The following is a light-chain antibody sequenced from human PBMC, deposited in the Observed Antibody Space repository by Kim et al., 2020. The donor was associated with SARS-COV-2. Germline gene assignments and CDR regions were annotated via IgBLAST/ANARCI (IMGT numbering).Light chain of an antibody. CDR2: KDS. J-gene: IGLJ2*01. CDR3: QSADSSGTVV. V-gene: IGLV3-25*03. CDR1: ALPKKY. Sequence: PGKTARSTCSGEALPKKYAYWYQQKPGQAPVLVIYKDSERPSGSPERFSGASSGTTVTLTISGVQAEDEADYYCQSADSSGTVVFGGGTQLTVL.